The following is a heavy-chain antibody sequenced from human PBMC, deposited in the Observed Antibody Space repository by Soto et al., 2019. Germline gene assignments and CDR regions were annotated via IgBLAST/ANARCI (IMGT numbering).Heavy chain of an antibody. V-gene: IGHV1-18*01. J-gene: IGHJ6*02. Sequence: QAQLVQSGAEVKKPGASVNVSCKASGYDYVTYAITWVRQRPGQGLEWMGWISTLNGNTNYAQNFQGRVTMTTDTSMRIVHVELRSLRSDDTAVYYCARRVQVWLPYYYVMDVWGQGPTVTVSS. CDR1: GYDYVTYA. CDR2: ISTLNGNT. D-gene: IGHD3-16*01. CDR3: ARRVQVWLPYYYVMDV.